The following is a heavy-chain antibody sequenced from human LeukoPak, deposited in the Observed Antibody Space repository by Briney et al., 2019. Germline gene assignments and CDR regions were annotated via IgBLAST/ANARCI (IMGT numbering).Heavy chain of an antibody. V-gene: IGHV3-7*01. J-gene: IGHJ4*02. CDR1: GFTFSTYW. D-gene: IGHD1-26*01. CDR2: IDRDGSEK. Sequence: GGSLRLSCVVSGFTFSTYWMHWVRQGPGKGLEWVANIDRDGSEKYYLDSVKGRFTISRDNAKNSLYLQMNSLRAEDTAVYYCARDGSSSSPTGDYWGQGTLVTVSS. CDR3: ARDGSSSSPTGDY.